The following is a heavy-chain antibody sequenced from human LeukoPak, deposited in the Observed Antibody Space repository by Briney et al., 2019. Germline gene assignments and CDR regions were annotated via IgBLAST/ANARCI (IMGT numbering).Heavy chain of an antibody. CDR3: ARGYCSGGSCHVNNWFDP. D-gene: IGHD2-15*01. CDR2: INPNSGGT. CDR1: GYTFTGYY. Sequence: ASVKVSCKASGYTFTGYYMHWVRQAPGQGLEWMGWINPNSGGTNYAQKFQGRVTMTRDTSISTAYMELSRVRSDDTAVYYCARGYCSGGSCHVNNWFDPWGQGTLVTVSS. J-gene: IGHJ5*02. V-gene: IGHV1-2*02.